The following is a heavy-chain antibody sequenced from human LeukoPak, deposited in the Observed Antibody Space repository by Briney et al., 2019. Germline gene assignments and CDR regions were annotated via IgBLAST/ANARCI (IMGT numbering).Heavy chain of an antibody. CDR2: IFHTGYT. D-gene: IGHD3-3*01. Sequence: SETLSLTCTVSGYPISMGYFWGWIRQPPGKGLEWIGSIFHTGYTFYDPSFKRRLTISVDTSKNQFSLKLSSVTAADTAVYYCAGRRVTIFGEVIRSRRHYFDPWGQGTLVTVSS. CDR1: GYPISMGYF. CDR3: AGRRVTIFGEVIRSRRHYFDP. J-gene: IGHJ5*02. V-gene: IGHV4-38-2*02.